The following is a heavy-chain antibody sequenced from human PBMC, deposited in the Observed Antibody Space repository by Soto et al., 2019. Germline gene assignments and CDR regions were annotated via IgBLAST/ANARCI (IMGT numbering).Heavy chain of an antibody. Sequence: QVQLVESGGGVVQPGRSLRLSCAASGFTFSSYGMHWVRQAPGKGLEWVAVISYDGSNKYYADSVKGRFIISRDNSKNTLYLQMNSLRAEDTAVYYCAKGGNNWNDAGGMDVWGQGTTVTVSS. V-gene: IGHV3-30*18. CDR1: GFTFSSYG. CDR2: ISYDGSNK. CDR3: AKGGNNWNDAGGMDV. J-gene: IGHJ6*02. D-gene: IGHD1-20*01.